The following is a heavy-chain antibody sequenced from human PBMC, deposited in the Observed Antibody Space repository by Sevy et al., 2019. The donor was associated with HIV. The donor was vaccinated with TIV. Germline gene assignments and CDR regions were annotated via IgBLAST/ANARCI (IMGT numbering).Heavy chain of an antibody. V-gene: IGHV1-69*06. Sequence: ASVKVSCKAYGDTFSSYAISWVRQAPGQGLEWMGGIIPIFGTANYAQKFQGRVTITADKSTSTVYMELSSLRSEDTAVYYCARTHDSSGYYVYWGQGTLVTVSS. CDR2: IIPIFGTA. CDR3: ARTHDSSGYYVY. D-gene: IGHD3-22*01. J-gene: IGHJ4*02. CDR1: GDTFSSYA.